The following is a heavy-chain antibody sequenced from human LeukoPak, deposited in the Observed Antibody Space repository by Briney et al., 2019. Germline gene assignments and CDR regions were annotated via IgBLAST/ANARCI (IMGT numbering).Heavy chain of an antibody. CDR3: AREDTYGYTALAS. CDR1: GVSISSGNYY. D-gene: IGHD5-18*01. V-gene: IGHV4-61*02. Sequence: SETLSLTCTVSGVSISSGNYYWSWIRQPAGKGLEWIGRIHTSGTTDYRPSLKSRVTISMEMSKNQFFLRLTSVTAADTAVYYCAREDTYGYTALASWGQGTLVTVSS. CDR2: IHTSGTT. J-gene: IGHJ5*02.